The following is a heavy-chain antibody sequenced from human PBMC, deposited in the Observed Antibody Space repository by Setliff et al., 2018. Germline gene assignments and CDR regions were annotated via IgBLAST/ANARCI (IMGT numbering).Heavy chain of an antibody. CDR3: AKPTQGQLALGA. V-gene: IGHV3-23*01. Sequence: PGGSLRLSCAASGFTFSSLWMAWVRQAPGKGPEWVANINQDGSGGSINYADSVKGRFTISRDNSKNTLYLQMDSLRDDDTAVYYCAKPTQGQLALGAWGQGTLVTVSS. CDR1: GFTFSSLW. D-gene: IGHD6-13*01. J-gene: IGHJ5*02. CDR2: INQDGSGGSI.